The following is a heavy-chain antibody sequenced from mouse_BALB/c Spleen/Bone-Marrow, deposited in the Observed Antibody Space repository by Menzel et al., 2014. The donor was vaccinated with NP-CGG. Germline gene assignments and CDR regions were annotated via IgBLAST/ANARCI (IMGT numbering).Heavy chain of an antibody. CDR3: VLYGSRYRSYAMDY. J-gene: IGHJ4*01. V-gene: IGHV1S53*02. CDR2: ISPGNDNV. Sequence: VQLQQSDAELVKPGASVMLSCTASGYNFTDRAIHWVKQKPEQGLEWIGYISPGNDNVKDNEKFKGKATLTADRSSNTAYMHPNNQTTDESAVDFCVLYGSRYRSYAMDYWGQGTSVTVSS. CDR1: GYNFTDRA. D-gene: IGHD1-1*01.